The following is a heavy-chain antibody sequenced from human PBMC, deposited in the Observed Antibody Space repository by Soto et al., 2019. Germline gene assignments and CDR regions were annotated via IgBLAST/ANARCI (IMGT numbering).Heavy chain of an antibody. CDR1: GLIFSNYR. J-gene: IGHJ4*02. CDR2: ISTDGSIT. V-gene: IGHV3-74*01. Sequence: EVQLVESGGGLVQPGGSLRLSCAASGLIFSNYRMHWVRQAPGKGLVWVSCISTDGSITNYAGSVKGRFTVSRDNAKNTLYLQMNSLRAEDTALYYCARDTDGLHYWGQGTMVTVSS. CDR3: ARDTDGLHY.